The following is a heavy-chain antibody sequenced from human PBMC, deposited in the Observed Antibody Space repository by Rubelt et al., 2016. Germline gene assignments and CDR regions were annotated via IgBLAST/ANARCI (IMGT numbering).Heavy chain of an antibody. V-gene: IGHV1-8*01. CDR3: ARSKALVIDFDY. CDR2: IDPRGGDP. D-gene: IGHD3-10*01. Sequence: QVQLVQSGAEVKKPGASVKVSCKASGYNFASYDIHWVRQAPGQGLEWMVMIDPRGGDPNYEQKFQRRITMTRATSISTTYMELCSLTSEYTAVYYCARSKALVIDFDYWGQGTLVTVSS. CDR1: GYNFASYD. J-gene: IGHJ4*02.